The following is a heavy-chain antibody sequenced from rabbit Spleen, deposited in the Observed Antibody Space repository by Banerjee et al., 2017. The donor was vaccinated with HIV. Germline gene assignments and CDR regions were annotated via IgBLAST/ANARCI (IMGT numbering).Heavy chain of an antibody. V-gene: IGHV1S40*01. CDR2: IETDSSGFT. CDR1: GFSFSRGYF. J-gene: IGHJ6*01. Sequence: QSLEESGGDLVKPGASLTLTCTASGFSFSRGYFMCWVRQAPGKGLEWIACIETDSSGFTYFATWAKGRFTISKTSSTTVTLQVTSLTAADTATYFCARDTGSSFSSYGMDLWGPGTLVTVS. CDR3: ARDTGSSFSSYGMDL. D-gene: IGHD8-1*01.